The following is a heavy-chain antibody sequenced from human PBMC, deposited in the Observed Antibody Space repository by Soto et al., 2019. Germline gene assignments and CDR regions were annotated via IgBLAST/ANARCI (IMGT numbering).Heavy chain of an antibody. CDR3: ASEASRGFFAMYAFDI. V-gene: IGHV3-48*02. CDR1: GFTFSSYS. CDR2: ISSSSSTI. D-gene: IGHD3-3*01. Sequence: GSLRLSCAASGFTFSSYSMNWVRQAPGKGLEWVSYISSSSSTIYYADSVKGRFTISRDNAKNSLYLQMNSLRDEDTAVYYCASEASRGFFAMYAFDIWGQGTMVTVSS. J-gene: IGHJ3*02.